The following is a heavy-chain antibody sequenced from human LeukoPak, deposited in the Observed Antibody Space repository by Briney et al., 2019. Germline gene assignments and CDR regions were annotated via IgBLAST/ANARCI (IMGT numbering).Heavy chain of an antibody. Sequence: GGSLRLSCAASGFTVSSNYMSWVRQAPGKGLEWVSSISGSGSSTYYADSVKGRFTISRDNSKNTLYLQMNSLRAEDTAVYYCAKDGLGYCSGGSCHLLNYWGQGTLVTVSS. D-gene: IGHD2-15*01. V-gene: IGHV3-23*01. CDR2: ISGSGSST. CDR1: GFTVSSNY. CDR3: AKDGLGYCSGGSCHLLNY. J-gene: IGHJ4*02.